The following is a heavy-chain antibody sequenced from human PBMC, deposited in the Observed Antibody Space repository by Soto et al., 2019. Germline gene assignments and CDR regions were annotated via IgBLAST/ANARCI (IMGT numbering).Heavy chain of an antibody. CDR1: GFTFSTFG. CDR3: AKDLQAYGDYDYYCYGLDV. CDR2: ISYDGNNK. D-gene: IGHD4-17*01. Sequence: QLVESGGGVVPPGASLRLSCAASGFTFSTFGMHWVRQTPSKGLEWVAVISYDGNNKVYADSVKGRFTISRDNFKNTVDLVMNNLKVDDTAVYYCAKDLQAYGDYDYYCYGLDVWGQGATVSVSS. J-gene: IGHJ6*02. V-gene: IGHV3-30*18.